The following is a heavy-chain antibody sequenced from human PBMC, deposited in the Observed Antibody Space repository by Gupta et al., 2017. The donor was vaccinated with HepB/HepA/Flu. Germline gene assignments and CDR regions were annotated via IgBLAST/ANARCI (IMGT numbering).Heavy chain of an antibody. CDR2: INHSGST. CDR1: GGSFSGYY. Sequence: QVQLQQWGAGLLKPSETLSLTCAVYGGSFSGYYWSWIRQPPGKGLEWIGEINHSGSTNYNPSLKSRVTISVDTSKNQFSLKLSSVTAADTAVYYCARVGFFSDYGGNSFDYWGQGTLVTVSS. CDR3: ARVGFFSDYGGNSFDY. J-gene: IGHJ4*02. V-gene: IGHV4-34*01. D-gene: IGHD4-23*01.